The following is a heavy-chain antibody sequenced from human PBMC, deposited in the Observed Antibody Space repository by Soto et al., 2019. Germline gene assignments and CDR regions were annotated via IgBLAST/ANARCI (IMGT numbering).Heavy chain of an antibody. CDR3: ARSAGGSYPQYDY. V-gene: IGHV3-30*04. CDR2: ISYDGRGK. CDR1: GFTFSSYA. Sequence: PGGSRRLSCAASGFTFSSYAMHWVGQAPGTGLEWVAVISYDGRGKYYPDSVKGRFTISRDNSKNTLYLQRNSLRAEDTAVYYCARSAGGSYPQYDYWGQGTLVTVSS. J-gene: IGHJ4*02. D-gene: IGHD1-26*01.